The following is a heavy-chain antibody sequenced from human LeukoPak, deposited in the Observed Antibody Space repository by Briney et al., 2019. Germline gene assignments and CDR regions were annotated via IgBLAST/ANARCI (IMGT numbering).Heavy chain of an antibody. J-gene: IGHJ4*02. V-gene: IGHV3-30*18. Sequence: GGSLRLSCAASGFTFSNYGMHWVRQAPGKGLEWVAVLSYDGSDKYYADSVKGRFTISRDNSKNTLYLQMNSLRAEDTAVYYCAKVVTMIVVGVSASDYWGQGTLVTVSS. CDR3: AKVVTMIVVGVSASDY. D-gene: IGHD3-22*01. CDR1: GFTFSNYG. CDR2: LSYDGSDK.